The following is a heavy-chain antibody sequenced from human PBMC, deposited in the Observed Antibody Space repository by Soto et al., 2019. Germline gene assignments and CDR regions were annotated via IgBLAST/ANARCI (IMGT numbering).Heavy chain of an antibody. Sequence: GSTKYNPSLKSRVTILEDTSKNQFSLKLNSVTAEDTAVYYCAREGRMGTFDYWGQGALVTVSS. D-gene: IGHD1-1*01. CDR2: GST. V-gene: IGHV4-59*01. J-gene: IGHJ4*02. CDR3: AREGRMGTFDY.